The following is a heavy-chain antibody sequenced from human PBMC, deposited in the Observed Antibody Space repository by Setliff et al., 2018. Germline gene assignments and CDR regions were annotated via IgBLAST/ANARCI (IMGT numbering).Heavy chain of an antibody. CDR2: ISPYTGNT. D-gene: IGHD2-8*01. Sequence: GASVKVSCKASGYTFINFGISWVRQAPGQGLEWVGWISPYTGNTYYAPRLQDRVTLTADTSTNTAYMELRSLISDDTAVYYCSRLVRFCTRTTCQRLSGDDFWGQGTPVTVSS. V-gene: IGHV1-18*01. CDR1: GYTFINFG. J-gene: IGHJ4*02. CDR3: SRLVRFCTRTTCQRLSGDDF.